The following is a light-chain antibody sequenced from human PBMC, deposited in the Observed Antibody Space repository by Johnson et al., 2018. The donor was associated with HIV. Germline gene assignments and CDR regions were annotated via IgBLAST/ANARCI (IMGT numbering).Light chain of an antibody. CDR1: SSNIGNKY. CDR3: GTLDTSLSAGGV. Sequence: QSVLTQPPSVSAAPGQKVTISSSGSSSNIGNKYVSWYQQLPGTAPKLLIYENSKRPSGIPDRFSGSKSGTSATLGITGLQTGDEADYYCGTLDTSLSAGGVFGTGTKFTVL. V-gene: IGLV1-51*02. J-gene: IGLJ1*01. CDR2: ENS.